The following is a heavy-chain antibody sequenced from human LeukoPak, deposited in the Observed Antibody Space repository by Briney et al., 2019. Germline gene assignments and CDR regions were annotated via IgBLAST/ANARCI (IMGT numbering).Heavy chain of an antibody. CDR2: IYHSGST. Sequence: SETLSLTCAVSGYSISSGYYWGWIRQPPGQGLEWIGSIYHSGSTYYNPFLKSRVTISVDTSKNQFSLKLSSVTAADTAVYYCARLCSFLEWLCPPFDYWGQGTLVTVSS. J-gene: IGHJ4*02. CDR3: ARLCSFLEWLCPPFDY. D-gene: IGHD3-3*01. CDR1: GYSISSGYY. V-gene: IGHV4-38-2*01.